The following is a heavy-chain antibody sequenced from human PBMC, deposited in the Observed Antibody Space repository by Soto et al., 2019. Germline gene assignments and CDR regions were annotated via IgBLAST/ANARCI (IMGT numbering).Heavy chain of an antibody. J-gene: IGHJ6*02. CDR2: IYHSGSA. Sequence: QVQLQESGPGLVKPSGTLSLTCAVSGGSISSSNCWSWVRQPPGKGLEWIVEIYHSGSANYNPSLKSGVTISVDKSKNQCSLKLSSVTAADTAVYYCARVEGRFYYGMDVWGQGTTVTVSS. CDR3: ARVEGRFYYGMDV. CDR1: GGSISSSNC. V-gene: IGHV4-4*02.